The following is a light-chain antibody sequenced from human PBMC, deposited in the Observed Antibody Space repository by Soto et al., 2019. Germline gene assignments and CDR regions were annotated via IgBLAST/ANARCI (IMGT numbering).Light chain of an antibody. CDR2: GAS. V-gene: IGKV3-20*01. CDR3: QQFSSYPLT. Sequence: IVLTQSPATLSLSPGDRAAISCRASQSVSSCYLAWYQQKPGQAPRLLIYGASTRATGIPARFSGSGSGTDFTLTISRLEPEDFAVYYCQQFSSYPLTFGGGTKVDIK. CDR1: QSVSSCY. J-gene: IGKJ4*01.